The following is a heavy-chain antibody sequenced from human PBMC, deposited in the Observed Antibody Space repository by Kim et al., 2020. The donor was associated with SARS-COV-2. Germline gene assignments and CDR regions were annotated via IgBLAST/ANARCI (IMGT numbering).Heavy chain of an antibody. Sequence: SETLSLTCTVSGGSISSYYWSWIRQPAGKGLEWIGRIYTSGSTNYNPSLKSRVTMSVDTSKNQFSLKLSSVTAADTAVYYCARDGRGIAAAGEDDAFDIWGQGTMVTVSS. D-gene: IGHD6-13*01. CDR1: GGSISSYY. CDR2: IYTSGST. V-gene: IGHV4-4*07. CDR3: ARDGRGIAAAGEDDAFDI. J-gene: IGHJ3*02.